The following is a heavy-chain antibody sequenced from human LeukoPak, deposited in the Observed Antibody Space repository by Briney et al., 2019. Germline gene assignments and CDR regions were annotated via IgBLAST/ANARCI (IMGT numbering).Heavy chain of an antibody. CDR1: GGCISSYS. Sequence: KPSENLSLTCTVSGGCISSYSWSWIRQPPGKGLEWIGYIYYSGSTNYNPSLKSRVTISVDTSKNQSALKLSSVTAADTSVYYCARRGYYDSSGYYSYDAFDIWGQGTMVTVSS. D-gene: IGHD3-22*01. V-gene: IGHV4-59*01. CDR3: ARRGYYDSSGYYSYDAFDI. CDR2: IYYSGST. J-gene: IGHJ3*02.